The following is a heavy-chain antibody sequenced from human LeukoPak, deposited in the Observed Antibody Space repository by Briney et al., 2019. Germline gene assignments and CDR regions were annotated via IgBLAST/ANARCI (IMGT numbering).Heavy chain of an antibody. CDR3: ARGTTGYYMDV. V-gene: IGHV3-21*01. J-gene: IGHJ6*03. CDR1: GFTLSSYT. CDR2: ISSSSSYI. D-gene: IGHD1-1*01. Sequence: PGGSLRLSCAASGFTLSSYTMNWVRQAPGKGLEWVSSISSSSSYIYYADSVKGRFTISRDNAKNSLYLQMNSLRAEDTAVYYCARGTTGYYMDVWGKGTTVTVSS.